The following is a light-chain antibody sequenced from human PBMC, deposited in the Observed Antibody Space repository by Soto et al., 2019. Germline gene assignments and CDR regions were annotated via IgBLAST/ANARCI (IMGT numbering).Light chain of an antibody. V-gene: IGKV3-11*01. Sequence: EIVLRQSPATLSLAPGEGATLSCRASQSVSSYLAWYQQKPGQAPRLLIYDASNRATGIPARFSGSGSGTDFTLTISSLEPEDFAVYYCQQRSNWITFGQGTRLEIK. CDR1: QSVSSY. CDR3: QQRSNWIT. J-gene: IGKJ5*01. CDR2: DAS.